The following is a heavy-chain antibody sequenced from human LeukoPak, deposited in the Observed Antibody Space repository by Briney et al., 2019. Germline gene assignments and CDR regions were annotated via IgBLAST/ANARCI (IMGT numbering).Heavy chain of an antibody. CDR1: GYTFTGYY. V-gene: IGHV1-2*02. D-gene: IGHD1-7*01. CDR3: ARGAQGYNWNYDPVGY. J-gene: IGHJ4*02. Sequence: ASVKLSCKASGYTFTGYYMHWVRQAPGQGLEWMGWINPNSGGTNYAQKFQGRVTMTRATSISTAYMELSRLRSDDTAVYYCARGAQGYNWNYDPVGYWGQGTLVTVSS. CDR2: INPNSGGT.